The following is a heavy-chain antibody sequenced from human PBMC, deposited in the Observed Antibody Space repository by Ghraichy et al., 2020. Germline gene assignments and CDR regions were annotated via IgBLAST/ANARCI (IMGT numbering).Heavy chain of an antibody. CDR3: AKVHQLDQIVGPNRGNF. V-gene: IGHV3-23*01. J-gene: IGHJ4*02. D-gene: IGHD1-26*01. CDR2: ISANGRDT. CDR1: GFTFSNYA. Sequence: GGSLRLSCTTSGFTFSNYAMDWVRQAPGKGLEWVSAISANGRDTHYADSVKGRFTISRDNSKNTLSLQMNSLRADDTAAYYCAKVHQLDQIVGPNRGNFWGQGTLVTVSS.